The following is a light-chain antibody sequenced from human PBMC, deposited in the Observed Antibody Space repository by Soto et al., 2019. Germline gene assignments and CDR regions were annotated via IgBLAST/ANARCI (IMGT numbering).Light chain of an antibody. J-gene: IGKJ1*01. Sequence: NQMTQSPSSLSASVGGTVTITCRASENVISHLNWYQKKQVTPPRLLIYAASILQSGVPSRFSGSGSGTEFTLSISSLQPDDFATYDCQHFYTYSPWTFGQGTKVDI. CDR3: QHFYTYSPWT. CDR1: ENVISH. V-gene: IGKV1-13*02. CDR2: AAS.